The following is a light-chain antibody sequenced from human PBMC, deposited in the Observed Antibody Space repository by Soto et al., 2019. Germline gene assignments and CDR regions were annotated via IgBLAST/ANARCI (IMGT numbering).Light chain of an antibody. CDR1: QSVGNN. CDR3: QQYGSSGT. J-gene: IGKJ1*01. Sequence: IVMTQSPATLSVSPGERVTLSCRASQSVGNNLAWHQQKPGQAPRLLIYGASNRATGIPDRFSGSGSGTDFTLTISRLEPEDFAVYYCQQYGSSGTFGQGTKVDIK. CDR2: GAS. V-gene: IGKV3-20*01.